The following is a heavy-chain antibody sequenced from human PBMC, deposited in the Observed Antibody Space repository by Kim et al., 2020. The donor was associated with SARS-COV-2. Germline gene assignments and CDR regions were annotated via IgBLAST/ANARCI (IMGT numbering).Heavy chain of an antibody. CDR3: AKEETGYFDY. D-gene: IGHD7-27*01. CDR1: GFTFSSYG. CDR2: IWYDGSNK. J-gene: IGHJ4*02. V-gene: IGHV3-33*06. Sequence: GGSLRLSCAVSGFTFSSYGLHWVCLAPGKGLEWVAVIWYDGSNKYYADSVKGRFTISRDNSKNTLYLQMNSLRAEDTAVYYCAKEETGYFDYWGQGTLVTVSS.